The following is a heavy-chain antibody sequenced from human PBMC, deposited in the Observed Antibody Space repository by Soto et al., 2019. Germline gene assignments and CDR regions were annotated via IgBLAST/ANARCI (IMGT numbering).Heavy chain of an antibody. J-gene: IGHJ4*02. CDR3: AKRAAPGTSYFDY. V-gene: IGHV3-23*01. CDR1: GFTFSSYT. CDR2: VNPGGVNT. Sequence: PGGSLRLSCAASGFTFSSYTMSWARQVPGQGLEWVSSVNPGGVNTYYSDSVKGRFTISRDNSQNTLYPQMNSLRAEDTAVYYCAKRAAPGTSYFDYWGQGTLVTVSP. D-gene: IGHD6-13*01.